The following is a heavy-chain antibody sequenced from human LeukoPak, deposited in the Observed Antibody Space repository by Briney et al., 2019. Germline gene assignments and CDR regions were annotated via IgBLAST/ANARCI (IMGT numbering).Heavy chain of an antibody. J-gene: IGHJ4*02. CDR1: GYSLLEVA. Sequence: ASVKVSCKVSGYSLLEVAMHWVRQAPGKGLEWMGSFDPEDGEDGETHYAQKLQGRVTMTEDASTDTAYMELNSLRSEDTAVYYCAMTDRYAGRPFDYCGQGTLVTVSS. CDR3: AMTDRYAGRPFDY. V-gene: IGHV1-24*01. CDR2: FDPEDGEDGET. D-gene: IGHD5-12*01.